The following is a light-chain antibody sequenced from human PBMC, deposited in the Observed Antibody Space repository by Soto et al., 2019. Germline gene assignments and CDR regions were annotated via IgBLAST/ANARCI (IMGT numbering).Light chain of an antibody. J-gene: IGLJ2*01. CDR2: EVS. CDR3: SSYTSSSTLV. V-gene: IGLV2-14*01. CDR1: NTDVGGYNY. Sequence: QSVLTQPASVSGSPGQSITVSCTGTNTDVGGYNYVSWYQHHPGKAPKLMISEVSNRPSGVSNRFSGSKSGNTASLTISGLQAEDEADYYCSSYTSSSTLVFGGGTKLTVL.